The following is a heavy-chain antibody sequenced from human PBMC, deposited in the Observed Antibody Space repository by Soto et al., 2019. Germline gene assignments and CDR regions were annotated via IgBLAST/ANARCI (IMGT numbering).Heavy chain of an antibody. Sequence: ASVKVSCKAIGYSFTSHYMHWVRQAPGQGLEWMGTIYPGGVNIGYAQKFKGRVTMTKDTSTSTVYMELNSLTSGDTAVYYCARDRSYGYPLPPSFDYWGQGTLVTVSS. D-gene: IGHD5-18*01. CDR1: GYSFTSHY. CDR3: ARDRSYGYPLPPSFDY. J-gene: IGHJ4*02. V-gene: IGHV1-46*01. CDR2: IYPGGVNI.